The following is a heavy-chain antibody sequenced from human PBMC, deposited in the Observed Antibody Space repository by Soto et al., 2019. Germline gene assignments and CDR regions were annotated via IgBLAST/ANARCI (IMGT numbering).Heavy chain of an antibody. J-gene: IGHJ4*02. D-gene: IGHD2-21*02. CDR3: VRDDYICDDCRRFFDY. CDR2: IDNGGNT. Sequence: PSETLSLTCTVSGRTFSINADFWYLAWILQPPGKGLEWIGSIDNGGNTYYNPPLKSRVIISADTSKNQFSLSLNSVTPADTAVYYCVRDDYICDDCRRFFDYWGRGTLVTVSS. CDR1: GRTFSINADF. V-gene: IGHV4-39*07.